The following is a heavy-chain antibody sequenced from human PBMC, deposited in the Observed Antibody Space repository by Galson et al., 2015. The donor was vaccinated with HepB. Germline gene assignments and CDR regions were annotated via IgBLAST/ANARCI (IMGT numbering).Heavy chain of an antibody. Sequence: SVKVSCKASGGTFSSYAISRVRQAPGQGLEWMGWISANSGNTNYAENFQGRVTLTRDTSTSTAYLDLRSLRSDDTATYYCARDRDYRFDYWGQGTLVTVSS. CDR3: ARDRDYRFDY. CDR2: ISANSGNT. V-gene: IGHV1-18*01. D-gene: IGHD3-16*02. J-gene: IGHJ4*02. CDR1: GGTFSSYA.